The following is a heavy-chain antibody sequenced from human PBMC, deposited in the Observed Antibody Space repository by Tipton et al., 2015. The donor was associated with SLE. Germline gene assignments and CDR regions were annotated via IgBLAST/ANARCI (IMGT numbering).Heavy chain of an antibody. CDR1: GGSFSGYY. J-gene: IGHJ3*02. CDR3: ARDSFQHYYDLAFDI. CDR2: INHSGST. D-gene: IGHD3-22*01. V-gene: IGHV4-34*01. Sequence: TLSLTCAVYGGSFSGYYWSWIRQPPGKGLEWIGEINHSGSTNYNPSLKSRVTISGDTSKNQFSLHLTSVTAADTAVYYCARDSFQHYYDLAFDIWGQGTMVTVSS.